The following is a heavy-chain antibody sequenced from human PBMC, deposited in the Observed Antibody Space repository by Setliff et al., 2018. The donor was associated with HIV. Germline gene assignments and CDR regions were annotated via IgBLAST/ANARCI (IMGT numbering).Heavy chain of an antibody. CDR3: AREGVHHNFWSGYTYYYGLDV. D-gene: IGHD3-3*01. Sequence: GGSLRLSCAASGFTFSSYWIIWVRQAPGKGLEWVANINQDGSEKYYVDSVKGRFTISRDNAKNSLYLQMDSLRGEDTAVYYCAREGVHHNFWSGYTYYYGLDVWGQGTTVTVSS. CDR1: GFTFSSYW. J-gene: IGHJ3*01. CDR2: INQDGSEK. V-gene: IGHV3-7*01.